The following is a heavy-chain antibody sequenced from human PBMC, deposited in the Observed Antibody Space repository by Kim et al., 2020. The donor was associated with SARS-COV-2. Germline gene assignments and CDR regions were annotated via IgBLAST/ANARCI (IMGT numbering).Heavy chain of an antibody. D-gene: IGHD2-2*01. CDR3: ARGTLGYCSSTSCYDAFDI. J-gene: IGHJ3*02. Sequence: GRFTISRDNSKNTLYLQMNSLRAEDTAVYYCARGTLGYCSSTSCYDAFDIWGQGTMVTVSS. V-gene: IGHV3-53*01.